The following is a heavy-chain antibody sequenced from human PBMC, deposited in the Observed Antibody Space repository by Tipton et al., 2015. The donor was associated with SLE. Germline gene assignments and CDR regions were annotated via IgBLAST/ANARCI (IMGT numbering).Heavy chain of an antibody. Sequence: SLRLSCAASGFTFSSYAMSWVRQAPGKGLEWVSAISGSGGSTYYADSVKGRFTISRDNSKNTLYLQMNSLRAEDTAVYYCAKSPSYSSSWYLDYWGQGTLVTVSS. CDR1: GFTFSSYA. CDR3: AKSPSYSSSWYLDY. J-gene: IGHJ4*02. V-gene: IGHV3-23*01. D-gene: IGHD6-13*01. CDR2: ISGSGGST.